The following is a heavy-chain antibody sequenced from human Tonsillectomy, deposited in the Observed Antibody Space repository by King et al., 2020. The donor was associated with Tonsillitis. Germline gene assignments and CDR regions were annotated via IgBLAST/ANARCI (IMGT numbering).Heavy chain of an antibody. Sequence: QLQESGPRLVKPSQTLSLTCTVSGGSIRSGSYYYHWIRQPAGKTLEWIARLSTSGTTNYNPSLMSRVTISVDTSKNQISLNLTSVTAADTAVYYCGRGDSGCLDYWGQGTLVTVSS. CDR1: GGSIRSGSYY. CDR3: GRGDSGCLDY. J-gene: IGHJ4*02. V-gene: IGHV4-61*02. CDR2: LSTSGTT. D-gene: IGHD6-19*01.